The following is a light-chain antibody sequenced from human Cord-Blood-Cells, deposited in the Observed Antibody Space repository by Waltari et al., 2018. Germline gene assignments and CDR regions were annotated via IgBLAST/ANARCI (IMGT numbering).Light chain of an antibody. CDR1: SGSIASNY. Sequence: NFMLTQPHSVSESPGQTVTISCTRSSGSIASNYVQWSQQRPGSSPTTVIYEDNQRPSGVPDRFSGSIDSSSNSASLTISGLKTEDEADYYCQSYDSSNPVVFGGGTKLTVL. CDR2: EDN. CDR3: QSYDSSNPVV. J-gene: IGLJ2*01. V-gene: IGLV6-57*01.